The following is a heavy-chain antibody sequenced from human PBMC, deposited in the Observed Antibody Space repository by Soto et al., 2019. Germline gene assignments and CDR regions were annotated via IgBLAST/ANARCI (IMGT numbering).Heavy chain of an antibody. CDR3: ARDSGAARPGFSYYYYYMDV. CDR2: IYSGGST. D-gene: IGHD6-6*01. J-gene: IGHJ6*03. V-gene: IGHV3-66*01. CDR1: GFTVSSNY. Sequence: ESLKISCAASGFTVSSNYMSWVRQAPGKGLEWVSVIYSGGSTYYADSVKGRFTISRDNSKNTLYLQMNSLRAEDTAVYYCARDSGAARPGFSYYYYYMDVWGKGTTVTVSS.